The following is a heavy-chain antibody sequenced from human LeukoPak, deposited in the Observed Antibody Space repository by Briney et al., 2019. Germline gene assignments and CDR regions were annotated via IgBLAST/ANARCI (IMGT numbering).Heavy chain of an antibody. D-gene: IGHD1-1*01. CDR3: ARGRWERGAFDI. CDR2: IIPSGGST. CDR1: GYTFTSYY. Sequence: ASVKVSCKASGYTFTSYYMHWVRQAPGQGLEWMGIIIPSGGSTSYAEKLQGRVTMPRDMSTSTVYMELSSLRSEDTAVYYCARGRWERGAFDIWGQGTKVTVSS. J-gene: IGHJ3*02. V-gene: IGHV1-46*04.